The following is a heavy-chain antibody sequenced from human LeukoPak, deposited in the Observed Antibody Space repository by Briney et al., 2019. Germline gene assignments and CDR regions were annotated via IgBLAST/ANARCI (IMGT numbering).Heavy chain of an antibody. V-gene: IGHV3-30-3*01. Sequence: PGRSLRLSCAASGFTFSSYAMHWVRQAPGKGLEWVAVISYDGSNKYYADSVKGRFTISRDNSKNTLYLQMNRLRAEDTAVYYCARSYGDYVGGPYYYGMDVWGQGTTVTVSS. CDR1: GFTFSSYA. CDR2: ISYDGSNK. J-gene: IGHJ6*02. CDR3: ARSYGDYVGGPYYYGMDV. D-gene: IGHD4-17*01.